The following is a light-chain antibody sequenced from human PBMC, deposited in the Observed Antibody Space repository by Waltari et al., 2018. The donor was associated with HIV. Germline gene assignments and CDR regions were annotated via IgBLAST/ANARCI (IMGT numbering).Light chain of an antibody. J-gene: IGLJ2*01. CDR2: EVT. Sequence: QSALTQPPSASGSPGQSVTMSCTGTSSDIGGYNYVSWYQQHPGKAPKLIMTEVTKRSSGVPDRFSGSKSGNTASLTVSGLQAEDEAHYYCSSYSPTNKFYVLFGGGTTLTVL. CDR3: SSYSPTNKFYVL. V-gene: IGLV2-8*01. CDR1: SSDIGGYNY.